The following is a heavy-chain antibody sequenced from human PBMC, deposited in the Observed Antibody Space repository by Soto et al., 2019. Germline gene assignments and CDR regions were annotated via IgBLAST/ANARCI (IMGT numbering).Heavy chain of an antibody. Sequence: SETLSLTCTVSGGSISSSSYYWGWIRQPPGKGLEWIGSIYCSGSTYYNPSLKSRVTISVDTSKSHFSLKLSSVTAADTAVYYCATQEVGGTYVYTFDPWGQGTLVTVSS. CDR1: GGSISSSSYY. D-gene: IGHD1-26*01. V-gene: IGHV4-39*02. CDR2: IYCSGST. CDR3: ATQEVGGTYVYTFDP. J-gene: IGHJ5*02.